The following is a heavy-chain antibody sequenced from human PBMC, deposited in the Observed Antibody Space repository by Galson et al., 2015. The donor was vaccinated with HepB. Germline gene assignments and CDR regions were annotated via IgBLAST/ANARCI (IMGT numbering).Heavy chain of an antibody. CDR3: AKDPRDGYGI. J-gene: IGHJ3*02. V-gene: IGHV3-30*18. CDR1: GFTFSGYG. D-gene: IGHD5-24*01. CDR2: ISYDGSNK. Sequence: SLRLSCAASGFTFSGYGMHWVRQAPGKGLEWVAVISYDGSNKYYADSVKGRFTISRDNSKNTLYLQMNSLRAEDTAVYYCAKDPRDGYGIWGQGTMVTVSS.